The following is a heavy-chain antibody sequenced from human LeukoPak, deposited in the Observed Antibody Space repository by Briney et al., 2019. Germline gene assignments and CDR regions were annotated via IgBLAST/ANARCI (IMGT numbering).Heavy chain of an antibody. V-gene: IGHV1-69*13. CDR2: IIPIFGTA. Sequence: SVKVSCKASGGTFISYAISWVRQAPGQGLEWMGGIIPIFGTANYAQKFQGRVTITADESTSTAYMELSSLRSEDTAVYYCARDQGYYYGSGSPLGAFDIWGQGTMVTVSS. J-gene: IGHJ3*02. CDR3: ARDQGYYYGSGSPLGAFDI. CDR1: GGTFISYA. D-gene: IGHD3-10*01.